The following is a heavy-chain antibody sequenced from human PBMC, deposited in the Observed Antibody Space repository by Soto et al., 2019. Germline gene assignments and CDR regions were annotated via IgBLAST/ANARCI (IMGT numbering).Heavy chain of an antibody. CDR1: GFSFNNAW. J-gene: IGHJ4*02. V-gene: IGHV3-15*07. Sequence: EVQLVESGGGLVKPGGSLRLSCGASGFSFNNAWLNWVRQAPGKGLEWVGRIKSKSDGELAEYAAPVKARFTISRDDSKNTVFLQMNSLKTEDTAVYYCALITSDYWGQGTLVTVSS. CDR3: ALITSDY. CDR2: IKSKSDGELA.